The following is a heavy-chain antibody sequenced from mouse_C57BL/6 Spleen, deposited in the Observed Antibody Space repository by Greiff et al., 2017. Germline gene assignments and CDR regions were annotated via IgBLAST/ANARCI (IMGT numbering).Heavy chain of an antibody. J-gene: IGHJ4*01. CDR2: IRSKSNNYAT. V-gene: IGHV10-1*01. CDR1: GFSFNTYA. D-gene: IGHD2-5*01. CDR3: VRYSIYAMDY. Sequence: GGGLVQPKGSLKLSCAASGFSFNTYAMNWVRQAPGKGLEWVARIRSKSNNYATYYADSVKDRFTISRDDSESMLYLQMNNLKTEDTAMYYCVRYSIYAMDYWGQGTSVTVSS.